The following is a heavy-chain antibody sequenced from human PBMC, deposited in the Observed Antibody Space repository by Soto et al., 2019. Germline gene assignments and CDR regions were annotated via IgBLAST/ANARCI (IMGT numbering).Heavy chain of an antibody. Sequence: QVQLVQSGAEVKKPGASVKVSCKASGYTFTSYGISWVRQAPGQGLEWMGWISAYNGNTNYAQKLQGRVTMTTDTSTSTAYMELRSLRSDDTAVYYCARGQYSGYDYVPMDYYYGMDVLGQGTTVTVSS. D-gene: IGHD5-12*01. CDR3: ARGQYSGYDYVPMDYYYGMDV. V-gene: IGHV1-18*01. CDR1: GYTFTSYG. J-gene: IGHJ6*02. CDR2: ISAYNGNT.